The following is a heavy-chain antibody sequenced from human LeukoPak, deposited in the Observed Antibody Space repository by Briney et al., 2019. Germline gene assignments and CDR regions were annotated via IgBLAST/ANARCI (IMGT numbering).Heavy chain of an antibody. Sequence: SETLSLTCTVSGGSISSYYWSWIRQPPGKGLEWIGYIYYSGSTNYNPSLKSRVTISVDTSKNQFSLKLSSVTAADTAVYYCARHRVPDYYYYMDVWGKGTTVTVSS. CDR2: IYYSGST. CDR1: GGSISSYY. D-gene: IGHD2-2*01. J-gene: IGHJ6*03. CDR3: ARHRVPDYYYYMDV. V-gene: IGHV4-59*01.